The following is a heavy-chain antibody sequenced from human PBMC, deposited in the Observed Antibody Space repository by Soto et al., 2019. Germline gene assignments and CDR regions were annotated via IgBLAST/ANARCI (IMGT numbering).Heavy chain of an antibody. J-gene: IGHJ4*02. Sequence: WGALIISGAASVFTVSVDCMHWVRQAPGKGLEWVAFIWHDGGNKFYAESVKGRFTISRDNSKNTLYLQMTSLSAEDTAVYYCARDSGTGTDYFDYWGQGTLVTVSS. CDR1: VFTVSVDC. D-gene: IGHD1-26*01. V-gene: IGHV3-33*01. CDR2: IWHDGGNK. CDR3: ARDSGTGTDYFDY.